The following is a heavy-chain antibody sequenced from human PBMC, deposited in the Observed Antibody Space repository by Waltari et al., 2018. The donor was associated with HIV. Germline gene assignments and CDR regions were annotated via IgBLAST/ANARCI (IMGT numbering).Heavy chain of an antibody. J-gene: IGHJ3*02. Sequence: QVQLVQSGAEVKKPGASVKVSCKASGYTFINNDINWVRQATGQGLVWMGWMSPNSGNAGYAPNFQGRVTMTRNTSTTTAYMELTDRRSADTAVYFCARGRGRYDFWSGYSSPGDAFDIWGQGTVVIVSS. CDR1: GYTFINND. CDR2: MSPNSGNA. V-gene: IGHV1-8*01. D-gene: IGHD3-3*01. CDR3: ARGRGRYDFWSGYSSPGDAFDI.